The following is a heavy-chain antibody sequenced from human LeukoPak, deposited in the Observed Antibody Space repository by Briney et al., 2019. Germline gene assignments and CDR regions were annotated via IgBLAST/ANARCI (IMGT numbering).Heavy chain of an antibody. Sequence: ASVKVSCKASGGTFSSYAISWVRQAPGQGLEWMGGIIPIFGTANYAQKFQGRVTITADESTSTAYMELSRLRSEDTAVYYRARGVGYFDWLTLDYWGQGTLVTVSS. CDR3: ARGVGYFDWLTLDY. J-gene: IGHJ4*02. D-gene: IGHD3-9*01. CDR2: IIPIFGTA. V-gene: IGHV1-69*13. CDR1: GGTFSSYA.